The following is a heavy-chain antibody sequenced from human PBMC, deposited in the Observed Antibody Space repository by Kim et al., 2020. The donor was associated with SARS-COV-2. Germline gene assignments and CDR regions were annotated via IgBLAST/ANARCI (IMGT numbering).Heavy chain of an antibody. CDR3: ARTFSAVGDGMDV. J-gene: IGHJ6*02. V-gene: IGHV3-30*01. D-gene: IGHD3-3*01. Sequence: YADSVKGRFTISRDNSKNTLYLQMNSLRAEDTAVYYCARTFSAVGDGMDVWGQGTTVTVSS.